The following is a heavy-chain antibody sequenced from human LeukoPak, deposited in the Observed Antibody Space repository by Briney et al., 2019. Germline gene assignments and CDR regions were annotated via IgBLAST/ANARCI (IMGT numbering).Heavy chain of an antibody. D-gene: IGHD3-22*01. V-gene: IGHV3-74*01. CDR2: IHSDGSST. J-gene: IGHJ4*02. Sequence: GGSLRLSCAVSGFTFSSYWMHWVRQAPGKGLGWVSRIHSDGSSTSYADSVRGRFSISRDDAKSTLYLQMNSLRAEDTAVYYCARSGWPYYFDYWGQGTLVTVSS. CDR1: GFTFSSYW. CDR3: ARSGWPYYFDY.